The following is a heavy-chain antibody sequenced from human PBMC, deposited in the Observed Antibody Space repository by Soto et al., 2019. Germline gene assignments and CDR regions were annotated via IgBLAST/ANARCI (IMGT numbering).Heavy chain of an antibody. J-gene: IGHJ3*02. CDR2: IYPGDSDT. CDR1: GYSFTSYW. D-gene: IGHD2-15*01. CDR3: SRGPGDCSGGSCYSEGAFDI. Sequence: GESLKISCKGSGYSFTSYWIGWVRQMPGKGLERMGIIYPGDSDTRYSPSFQGQVTISADKSISTAYLQWSSLKASDTAMYYCSRGPGDCSGGSCYSEGAFDIWGQGTMVTVSS. V-gene: IGHV5-51*01.